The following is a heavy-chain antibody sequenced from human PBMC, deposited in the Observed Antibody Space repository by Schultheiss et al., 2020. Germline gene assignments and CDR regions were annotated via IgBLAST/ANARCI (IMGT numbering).Heavy chain of an antibody. V-gene: IGHV3-74*01. CDR2: VNGDGSSR. J-gene: IGHJ4*02. Sequence: GGSLRLSCAASGFTFSSYAMHWVRQAPGGGLVWVSRVNGDGSSRSYADSVKGRFTISRDNAKNTLYLQMNSLRAEDTAVYYCARGNSYGLWGQGTLVTVSS. D-gene: IGHD5-18*01. CDR3: ARGNSYGL. CDR1: GFTFSSYA.